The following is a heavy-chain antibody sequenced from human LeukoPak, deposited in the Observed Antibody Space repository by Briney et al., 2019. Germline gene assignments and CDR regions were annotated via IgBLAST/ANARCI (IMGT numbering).Heavy chain of an antibody. CDR2: ISTSGRT. V-gene: IGHV3-23*01. J-gene: IGHJ4*02. CDR1: GFTFSSYA. Sequence: GGSLRLSCADSGFTFSSYAMSWVRQAPGKGLEWVSLISTSGRTHYADSVQGRFTISRDNSKNTLSLHMNSLRAEDTAVYYCARGLDSSGYYHVVDSWGQEALVTVSS. D-gene: IGHD3-22*01. CDR3: ARGLDSSGYYHVVDS.